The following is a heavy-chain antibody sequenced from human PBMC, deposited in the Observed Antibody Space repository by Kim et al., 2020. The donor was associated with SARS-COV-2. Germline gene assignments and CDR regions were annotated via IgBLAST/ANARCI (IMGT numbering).Heavy chain of an antibody. Sequence: GGSLRLSCSASGFTFSSYAMHWVRQAPGKGLEYVSAISSNGGSTYYADSVKGRFTISRDNSKNTLYLQMSSLRAEDTAVYYCVKELAVVVAHGGYYFDYWGQGTLVTVSS. CDR3: VKELAVVVAHGGYYFDY. CDR1: GFTFSSYA. J-gene: IGHJ4*02. D-gene: IGHD2-2*01. V-gene: IGHV3-64D*09. CDR2: ISSNGGST.